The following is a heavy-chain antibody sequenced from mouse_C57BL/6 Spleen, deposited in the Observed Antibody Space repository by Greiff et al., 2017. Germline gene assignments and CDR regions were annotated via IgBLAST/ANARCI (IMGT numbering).Heavy chain of an antibody. V-gene: IGHV1-55*01. CDR2: IYPGSGST. CDR1: GYTFTSYW. CDR3: ARSSYYYDRGFAY. Sequence: QVQLQQPGAELVKPGASVKMSCKASGYTFTSYWITWVKQRPGQGLEWIGDIYPGSGSTNYNEKFKSKATLTVDTSSSTAYMQLSSLTSEDSAVYYCARSSYYYDRGFAYWGQGTLVTVSA. J-gene: IGHJ3*01. D-gene: IGHD2-4*01.